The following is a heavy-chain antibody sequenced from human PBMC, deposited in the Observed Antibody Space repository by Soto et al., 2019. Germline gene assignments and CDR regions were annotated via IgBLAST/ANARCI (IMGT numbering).Heavy chain of an antibody. Sequence: SVKVSCKASGGTFSSYAISWVRQAPGQGLEWMGGIIPIFGTANYAQKFQGRVTITADESTSTAYMELSSLRSEDTAVYYCARVWVDYYDSSGYYLDAFDIWGQGTMVTVSS. V-gene: IGHV1-69*13. CDR3: ARVWVDYYDSSGYYLDAFDI. CDR1: GGTFSSYA. CDR2: IIPIFGTA. J-gene: IGHJ3*02. D-gene: IGHD3-22*01.